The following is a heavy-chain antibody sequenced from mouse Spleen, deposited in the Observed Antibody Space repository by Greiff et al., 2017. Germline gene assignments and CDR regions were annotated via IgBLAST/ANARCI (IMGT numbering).Heavy chain of an antibody. CDR1: GYAFTNYW. CDR3: ARSNYAMDY. CDR2: IYPGSGNT. J-gene: IGHJ4*01. Sequence: VHLVESGAELVRPGTSVKISCKASGYAFTNYWLGWVKQRPGHGLEWIGDIYPGSGNTYYNEKFKGKATLTADKSSSTAYMQLSSLTSEDSAVYFCARSNYAMDYWGQGTSVTVSS. V-gene: IGHV1-63*01.